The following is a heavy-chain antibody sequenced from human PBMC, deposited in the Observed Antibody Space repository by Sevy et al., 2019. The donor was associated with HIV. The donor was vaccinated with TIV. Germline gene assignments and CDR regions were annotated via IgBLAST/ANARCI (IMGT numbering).Heavy chain of an antibody. J-gene: IGHJ4*02. D-gene: IGHD3-16*01. Sequence: GGSLRLSCAASGFRFSTYWMTWVRLAPGKGLEWVATMNQDGTERDYVDSVKGRFTISRDNTKTSLFLQMNSLSAEDTGVYYCVREGLGGFSYSLDCWGQGTLVTVSS. CDR3: VREGLGGFSYSLDC. CDR1: GFRFSTYW. V-gene: IGHV3-7*01. CDR2: MNQDGTER.